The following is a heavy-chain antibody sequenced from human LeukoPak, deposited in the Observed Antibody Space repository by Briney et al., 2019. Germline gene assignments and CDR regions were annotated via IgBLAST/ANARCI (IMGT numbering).Heavy chain of an antibody. D-gene: IGHD1-1*01. V-gene: IGHV3-23*01. J-gene: IGHJ4*02. CDR1: GFTFSSYA. CDR2: IGGGGVDT. Sequence: PGGSLRLSCAASGFTFSSYAMSWVRQAPGKVLEWVSSIGGGGVDTYYADSVKGRFTISRDNSKNTLYLQMNSLRVEDTAVYYCAKDPPTTGTTFDNWGRGTLVTVSS. CDR3: AKDPPTTGTTFDN.